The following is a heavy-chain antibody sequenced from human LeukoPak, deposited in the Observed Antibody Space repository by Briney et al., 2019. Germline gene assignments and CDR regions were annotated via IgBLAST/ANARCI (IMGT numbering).Heavy chain of an antibody. CDR2: INPSGST. CDR3: ARDSRGTDPWYFDV. CDR1: GFVSSEYISSYS. V-gene: IGHV4-4*07. D-gene: IGHD3-22*01. J-gene: IGHJ2*01. Sequence: SETLSLTCTVSGFVSSEYISSYSWRWLRQPAGKGLERLGRINPSGSTNYNPSLKSRVTISEDKSRNQVSLKLNSVTAADTAVYYCARDSRGTDPWYFDVWGRGTLVTVSS.